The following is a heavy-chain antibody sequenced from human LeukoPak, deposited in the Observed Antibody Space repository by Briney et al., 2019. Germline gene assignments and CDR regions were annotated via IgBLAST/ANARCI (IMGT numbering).Heavy chain of an antibody. D-gene: IGHD3-22*01. J-gene: IGHJ4*02. Sequence: ASVKVSCMASGGTFSSYAISWVRQAPGQGLEWMGGIIPIFGTANYAQKFQGRVTITADESTSTAYMELSSLRSEDTAVYYCARGENYYDSSGFGPYFDYWGQGTLVTVSS. CDR3: ARGENYYDSSGFGPYFDY. CDR1: GGTFSSYA. V-gene: IGHV1-69*01. CDR2: IIPIFGTA.